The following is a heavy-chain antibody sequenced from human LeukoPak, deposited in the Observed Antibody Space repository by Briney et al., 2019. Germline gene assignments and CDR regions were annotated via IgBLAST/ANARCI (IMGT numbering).Heavy chain of an antibody. CDR2: ISWNSGSI. Sequence: SGGSLRLSCAASGFTFDNYAMHWVRQAPGKGLEWVSGISWNSGSIGYADSVKGRFTISRDNAKNSLYLQMNSLRAEDTALYYCAKAPTGNTNYYYYMDVWGKGTAVTISS. J-gene: IGHJ6*03. CDR3: AKAPTGNTNYYYYMDV. D-gene: IGHD1-1*01. V-gene: IGHV3-9*01. CDR1: GFTFDNYA.